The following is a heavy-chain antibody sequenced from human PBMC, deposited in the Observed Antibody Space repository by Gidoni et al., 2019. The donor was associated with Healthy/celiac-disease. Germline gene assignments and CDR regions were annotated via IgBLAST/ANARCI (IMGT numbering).Heavy chain of an antibody. D-gene: IGHD6-13*01. Sequence: QLQLQESGPGLVKPSETLSLTCTVSGGSISSSSYYWGWIRQPPGKGLEWIGSIYYSGSTYYNPSLKSRVTISVDTSKNQFSLKLSSVTAADTAVYYCARHGASGQLVSGHAFDIWGQGTMVTVSS. J-gene: IGHJ3*02. CDR1: GGSISSSSYY. CDR3: ARHGASGQLVSGHAFDI. V-gene: IGHV4-39*01. CDR2: IYYSGST.